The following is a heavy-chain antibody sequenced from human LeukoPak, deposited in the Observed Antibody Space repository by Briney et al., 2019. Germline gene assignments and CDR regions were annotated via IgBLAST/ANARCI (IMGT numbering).Heavy chain of an antibody. CDR2: ISSSGSTI. J-gene: IGHJ4*02. CDR3: AKHAGTTRQTKDY. Sequence: GALRLSCAASGFTFSDYYMSWIRQAPGKGLEWVSYISSSGSTIYYADSVKGRFTISRDNSNNRLYLEMNSLRAEDTAVYYCAKHAGTTRQTKDYWGQGTLVTVSS. V-gene: IGHV3-11*01. CDR1: GFTFSDYY. D-gene: IGHD1-1*01.